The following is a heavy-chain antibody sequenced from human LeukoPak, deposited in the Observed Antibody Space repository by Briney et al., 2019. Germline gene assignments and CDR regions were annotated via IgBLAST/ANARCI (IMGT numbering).Heavy chain of an antibody. CDR3: ARAGGSVGWYGTIDS. D-gene: IGHD6-19*01. V-gene: IGHV4-61*09. CDR1: GGSISSGSYY. Sequence: RPSQTLSLTCTVSGGSISSGSYYWTWLRQPAGKGLEWIGHLYTSGTTSYNPSLQSRVTISADTSKHQFSLRLTSVTAADTAVYYCARAGGSVGWYGTIDSWGQGTLVTVSS. J-gene: IGHJ4*02. CDR2: LYTSGTT.